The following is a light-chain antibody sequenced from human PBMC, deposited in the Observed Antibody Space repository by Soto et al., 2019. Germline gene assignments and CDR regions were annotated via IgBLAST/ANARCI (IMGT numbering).Light chain of an antibody. CDR3: QQFNSYPIT. J-gene: IGKJ5*01. Sequence: AIQLTQSPSSLSASEGDRVTITCRASQGISSALAWYQQKPGKAPKLLIYDASSLESRVPSRISGRGSGTDFTLTISSLQPEDFATYYCQQFNSYPITFGQGTR. V-gene: IGKV1-13*02. CDR2: DAS. CDR1: QGISSA.